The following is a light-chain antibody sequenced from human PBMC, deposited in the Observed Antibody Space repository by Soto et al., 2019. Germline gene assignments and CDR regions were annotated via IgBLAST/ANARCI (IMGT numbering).Light chain of an antibody. Sequence: SYELTQPPSVSVSPGQTASITCSGANLGDKYGCCYQQKPGQSPVLVIYQVSKRPSGIPERFSGSNSGNTATLTISGTQAMDEADYYCQAWDSSTVVFGGGTKVTVL. CDR1: NLGDKY. V-gene: IGLV3-1*01. CDR2: QVS. J-gene: IGLJ2*01. CDR3: QAWDSSTVV.